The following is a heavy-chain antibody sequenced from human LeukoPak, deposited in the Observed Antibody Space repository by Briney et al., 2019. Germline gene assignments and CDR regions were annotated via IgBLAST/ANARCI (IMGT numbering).Heavy chain of an antibody. V-gene: IGHV4-59*08. CDR1: GFTFGDYA. CDR3: ARYSYGYFDY. Sequence: GSLRLSCTASGFTFGDYAMSWVRQAPGKGLEWIGYIYYSGSTNYNPSLKSRVTISVDTSKNQFSLKLSSVTAADTAAYYCARYSYGYFDYWGQGTLVTVSS. D-gene: IGHD5-18*01. CDR2: IYYSGST. J-gene: IGHJ4*02.